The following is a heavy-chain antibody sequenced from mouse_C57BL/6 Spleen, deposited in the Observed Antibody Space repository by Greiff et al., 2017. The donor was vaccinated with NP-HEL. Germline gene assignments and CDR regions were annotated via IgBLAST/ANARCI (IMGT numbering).Heavy chain of an antibody. CDR3: ATPLITTVVERGFAY. CDR1: GFTFSSYA. Sequence: DVILVESGGGLVKPGGSLKLSCAASGFTFSSYAMSWVRQTPEKRLEWVATISDGGSYTYYPDNVKGRFTISRDNAKNNLYLQMSHLKSEDTAMYYCATPLITTVVERGFAYWGQGTLVTVSA. D-gene: IGHD1-1*01. J-gene: IGHJ3*01. CDR2: ISDGGSYT. V-gene: IGHV5-4*03.